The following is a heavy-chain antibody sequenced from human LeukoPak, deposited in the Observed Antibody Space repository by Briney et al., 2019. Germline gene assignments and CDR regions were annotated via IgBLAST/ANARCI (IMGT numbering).Heavy chain of an antibody. Sequence: GGSLRLSCAASGFTFRSYTMNWVRQAPGRGLEWVSAISSGGRNTDYADSVKGRFTISRDNSKSTLYLQRNSLTAEDTAVYYCAKGRDLPLDYWGQGTLVTVSS. CDR2: ISSGGRNT. CDR1: GFTFRSYT. CDR3: AKGRDLPLDY. D-gene: IGHD2-21*01. V-gene: IGHV3-23*01. J-gene: IGHJ4*02.